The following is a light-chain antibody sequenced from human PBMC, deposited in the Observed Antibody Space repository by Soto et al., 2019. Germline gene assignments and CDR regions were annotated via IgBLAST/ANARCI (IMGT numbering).Light chain of an antibody. J-gene: IGLJ2*01. CDR2: GNS. V-gene: IGLV1-40*01. Sequence: QSVLTQPPSVSGAPGQRVTISCTGSSSNIGAGYDVHWYQQLPGTAPKLLIFGNSNRPSGVPDRFSGSNSGTSASLAITGLQAEDEADYYCQSYDSTLNGWIFGGGTQLTGL. CDR1: SSNIGAGYD. CDR3: QSYDSTLNGWI.